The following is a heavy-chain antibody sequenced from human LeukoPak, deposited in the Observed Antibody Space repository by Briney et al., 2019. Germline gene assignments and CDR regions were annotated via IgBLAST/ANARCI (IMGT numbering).Heavy chain of an antibody. J-gene: IGHJ4*02. CDR1: GFTFSSYW. V-gene: IGHV3-74*01. Sequence: GGSLRLSCAASGFTFSSYWMHWVRQAPGKGLVWVSRINSDGFSTSYADSVKGRFTISRDNAKNTLYLQMNSLRAEDTAVYYCARGTSGGYFDYWGQGTLVTVSS. CDR2: INSDGFST. D-gene: IGHD1-26*01. CDR3: ARGTSGGYFDY.